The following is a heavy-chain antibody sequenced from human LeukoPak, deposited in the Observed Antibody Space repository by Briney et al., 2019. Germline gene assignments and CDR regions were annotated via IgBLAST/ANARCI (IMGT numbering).Heavy chain of an antibody. CDR3: ASGVDY. V-gene: IGHV3-7*01. CDR1: GFTFSSYN. Sequence: GESLRLSCAASGFTFSSYNMNWVRQAPGKGLEWVANIKQDGSEKYYVDSVKGRFTISRDNAKNSVSLQMNSLRADDTAVYFCASGVDYWGQGTLVTVSS. CDR2: IKQDGSEK. J-gene: IGHJ4*02.